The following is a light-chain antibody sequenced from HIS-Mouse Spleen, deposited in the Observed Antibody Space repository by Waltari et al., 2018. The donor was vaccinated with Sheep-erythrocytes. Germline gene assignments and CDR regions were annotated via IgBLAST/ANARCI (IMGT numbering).Light chain of an antibody. CDR3: YSTDSSGNHRV. V-gene: IGLV3-10*01. CDR1: ALPKKY. Sequence: SYELTQPPSVSVSPGQTARITCPGDALPKKYAYWYQQKSGKAPVLVIYEDSKRPSGIPERFSGSSSGTMATLTISGAQVEDEADYYCYSTDSSGNHRVFGTGTKVTVL. CDR2: EDS. J-gene: IGLJ1*01.